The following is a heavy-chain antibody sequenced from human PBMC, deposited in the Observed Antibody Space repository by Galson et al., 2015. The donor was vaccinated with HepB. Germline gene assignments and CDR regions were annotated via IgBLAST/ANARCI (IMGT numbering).Heavy chain of an antibody. V-gene: IGHV3-7*01. CDR2: IKEDGNAK. CDR1: GFTFSRYW. J-gene: IGHJ3*02. Sequence: SLRLSCAASGFTFSRYWMSWVRQAPGKGLEWVANIKEDGNAKYYVDSVKGRFTISRDNAKNSLYPQMNSLTAGDTALYYCARDVAVTALGSFDIWGLGTMVTVSS. D-gene: IGHD2-21*02. CDR3: ARDVAVTALGSFDI.